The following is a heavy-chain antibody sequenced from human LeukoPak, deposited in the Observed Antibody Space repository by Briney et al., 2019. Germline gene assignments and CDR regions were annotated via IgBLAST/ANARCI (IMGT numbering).Heavy chain of an antibody. CDR3: ARDPYGSD. J-gene: IGHJ4*02. V-gene: IGHV4-34*01. D-gene: IGHD3-10*01. CDR1: GGSFSGYY. Sequence: SETLSLTCAVYGGSFSGYYWSWIRQPPGKGPEWIGEINHSGSTNYNPSLKSRVTISVDTSKNQFSLKLSSVTAADTAVYYCARDPYGSDWGQGTLVTVSS. CDR2: INHSGST.